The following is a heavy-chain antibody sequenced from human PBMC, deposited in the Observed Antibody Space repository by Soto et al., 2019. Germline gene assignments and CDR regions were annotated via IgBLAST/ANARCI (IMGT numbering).Heavy chain of an antibody. CDR3: ARESGGATATLDYYYFYMDV. D-gene: IGHD5-12*01. V-gene: IGHV1-2*02. CDR1: GYTFSDYY. CDR2: INPNSGDT. J-gene: IGHJ6*03. Sequence: QVQLVQSGAEVKKPGASVTVSCKASGYTFSDYYLHWVRQAPGQGPEGMGWINPNSGDTKYAQKFRGRVTMTRDTSVRTAFMELNRLKSDDTAVYYCARESGGATATLDYYYFYMDVWGKGTTVTVSS.